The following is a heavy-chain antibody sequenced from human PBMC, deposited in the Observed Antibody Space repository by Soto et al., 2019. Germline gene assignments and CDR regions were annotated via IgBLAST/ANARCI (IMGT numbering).Heavy chain of an antibody. D-gene: IGHD3-9*01. CDR2: ISGSGGST. CDR1: GFTFSSYA. CDR3: ATRRGSLRYFDWSPFDY. Sequence: QPGGSLRLSCAASGFTFSSYAMSWVRQAPGKGLEWVSAISGSGGSTYYADSVKGRFTISRDNSKNTLYLQMNSLRAEDTAVYYCATRRGSLRYFDWSPFDYWGQGTLVTVSS. J-gene: IGHJ4*02. V-gene: IGHV3-23*01.